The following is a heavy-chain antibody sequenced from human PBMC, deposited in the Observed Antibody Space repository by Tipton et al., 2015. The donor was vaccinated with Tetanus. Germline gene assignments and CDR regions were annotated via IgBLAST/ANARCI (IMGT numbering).Heavy chain of an antibody. V-gene: IGHV4-39*01. CDR2: IYNGGGT. J-gene: IGHJ5*02. D-gene: IGHD6-19*01. CDR3: ARHVVEAVPRWFDP. Sequence: TLSLTCTVSGGSMTSGSYYWGWIRQPPGKGLEWIGSIYNGGGTHYNPSLKGRVTISVDTSNNQFSLRVSSVTAADTAVYYCARHVVEAVPRWFDPWGQGTLVTVSS. CDR1: GGSMTSGSYY.